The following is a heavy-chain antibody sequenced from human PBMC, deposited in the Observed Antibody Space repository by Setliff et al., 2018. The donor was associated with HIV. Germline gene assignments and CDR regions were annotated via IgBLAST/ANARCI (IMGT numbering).Heavy chain of an antibody. D-gene: IGHD3-22*01. J-gene: IGHJ4*02. CDR1: EGYITGYY. CDR3: SRFNALLGSSTYYDY. CDR2: IFYSGTT. Sequence: SETLSLTCTVSEGYITGYYWTWIRQPPGRGLEWIGYIFYSGTTKFDPSLKSRAAISVDSSNNQFSLRMTSVTAADTAVYFCSRFNALLGSSTYYDYWGPGLLVTVSS. V-gene: IGHV4-59*01.